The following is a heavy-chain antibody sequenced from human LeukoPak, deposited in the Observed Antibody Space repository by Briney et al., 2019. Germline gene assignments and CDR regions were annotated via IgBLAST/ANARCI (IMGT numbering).Heavy chain of an antibody. CDR3: ARDGGSFIDY. D-gene: IGHD1-26*01. Sequence: GGSLRLSCAASGFTFSSYSMNWVRQAPGKGLEWVSSISSSSSYIYYADSVKGRFTISRDNAKNSLYLQMNSLRAEATAVYYCARDGGSFIDYWGQGTLVTVSS. V-gene: IGHV3-21*01. CDR1: GFTFSSYS. J-gene: IGHJ4*02. CDR2: ISSSSSYI.